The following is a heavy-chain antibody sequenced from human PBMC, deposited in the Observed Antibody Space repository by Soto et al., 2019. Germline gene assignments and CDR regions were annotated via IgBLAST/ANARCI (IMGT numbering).Heavy chain of an antibody. D-gene: IGHD2-15*01. J-gene: IGHJ3*02. Sequence: ASVKFSCKASGYTFTGYYMHWVRQAPGQGLEWMGWINPNSGGTNYAQKFQGWVTMTRDTSISTAYMELSRLRSDDTAVYYCARGRCSGGSCYDDAFDIWGQGTMVTVSS. CDR1: GYTFTGYY. V-gene: IGHV1-2*04. CDR3: ARGRCSGGSCYDDAFDI. CDR2: INPNSGGT.